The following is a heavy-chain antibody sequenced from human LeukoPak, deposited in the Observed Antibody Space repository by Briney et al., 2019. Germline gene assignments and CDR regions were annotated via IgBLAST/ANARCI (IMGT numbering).Heavy chain of an antibody. V-gene: IGHV1-69*06. CDR3: ARDRYIIPLTTGTIGPHYYYYYMDV. D-gene: IGHD1-1*01. CDR2: IIPIFGTA. CDR1: GGTFSSYA. Sequence: SVKVSCKASGGTFSSYAISWVRQAPGQGLEWMGGIIPIFGTANYAQKFQGRVTITADKSTSTAYMELSSLRAEDTAVYYCARDRYIIPLTTGTIGPHYYYYYMDVWGKGTTVTVSS. J-gene: IGHJ6*03.